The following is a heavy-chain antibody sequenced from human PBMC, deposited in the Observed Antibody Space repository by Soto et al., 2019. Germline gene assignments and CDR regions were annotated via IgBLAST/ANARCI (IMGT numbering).Heavy chain of an antibody. J-gene: IGHJ5*02. Sequence: SETLSLTFTVSGDAIYIGGYYWTWIRQHPGKGWEWIGYIYHTGKTYYNPSLESRVTMSVDTTKNQFSLQLAYVTAADTAVYYGVRDGSSTEYGIDPWGQGTQVTVSS. CDR3: VRDGSSTEYGIDP. V-gene: IGHV4-31*03. CDR1: GDAIYIGGYY. D-gene: IGHD2-2*01. CDR2: IYHTGKT.